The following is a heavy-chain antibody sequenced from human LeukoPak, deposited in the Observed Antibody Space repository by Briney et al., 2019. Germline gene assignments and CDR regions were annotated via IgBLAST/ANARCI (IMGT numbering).Heavy chain of an antibody. CDR3: AREVAVAGTI. Sequence: PGGSLRLSCAASGFTFSSYSMSWVRQAPDKGLERVAVISYDGSNKYYADSVKGRFTISRDNSKNTLYLQMNSLGAEDTAVYYCAREVAVAGTIWGQGTLVTVSS. CDR2: ISYDGSNK. V-gene: IGHV3-30*03. J-gene: IGHJ4*02. D-gene: IGHD6-19*01. CDR1: GFTFSSYS.